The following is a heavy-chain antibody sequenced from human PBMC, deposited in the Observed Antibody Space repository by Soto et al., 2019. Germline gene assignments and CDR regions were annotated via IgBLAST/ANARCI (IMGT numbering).Heavy chain of an antibody. CDR1: GGSISSYY. J-gene: IGHJ6*03. Sequence: SETLSLTCTVSGGSISSYYWSWIRQPPGKGLEWIGYIYYSGSTNYNPSLKSRVTISVDTSKNQFSLKLSSVTAADTAVYYCAGERPTKAYYYYYMDVWGKGTTVTVSS. CDR2: IYYSGST. V-gene: IGHV4-59*01. CDR3: AGERPTKAYYYYYMDV.